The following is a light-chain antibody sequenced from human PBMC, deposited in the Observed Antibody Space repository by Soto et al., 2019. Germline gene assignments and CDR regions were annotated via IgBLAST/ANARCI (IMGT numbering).Light chain of an antibody. CDR2: GAS. Sequence: EVVMTQSPATLSVSPGERATLSCRASQSVYGNLAWYQQKPGQSPRLLIYGASTRATGIPARFSGSGSGTEFTLTISSLQSEDFAVYYCQQYHNWPPWTFGPGTKVEIK. V-gene: IGKV3-15*01. J-gene: IGKJ1*01. CDR1: QSVYGN. CDR3: QQYHNWPPWT.